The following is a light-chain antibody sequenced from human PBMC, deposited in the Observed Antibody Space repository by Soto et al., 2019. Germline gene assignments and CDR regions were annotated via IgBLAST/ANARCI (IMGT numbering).Light chain of an antibody. CDR3: QTWGTGPVV. CDR1: SGHSSYA. J-gene: IGLJ2*01. V-gene: IGLV4-69*01. Sequence: QSVLTQSPSASASLGASVKLTCTLSSGHSSYAIAWHQQQPEKGPRYLMKLNSACSHSRGDGIPDRFSGSSSGTERYLTISSLQSEDEADYYCQTWGTGPVVFGGVTNLTVL. CDR2: LNSACSH.